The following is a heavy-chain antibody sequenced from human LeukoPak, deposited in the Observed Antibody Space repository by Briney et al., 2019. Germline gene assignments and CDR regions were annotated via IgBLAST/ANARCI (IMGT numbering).Heavy chain of an antibody. J-gene: IGHJ4*02. CDR2: ISAYNGNT. D-gene: IGHD3-10*01. V-gene: IGHV1-18*01. CDR3: ARDRAQYYYGSGGRYPRFDY. Sequence: GASVKVSCKASGYTFTSYAMHWVRQAPGQGLEWMGWISAYNGNTNYAQKLQGRVTMTTDTSTSTAYMELRSLRSDDTAVYYCARDRAQYYYGSGGRYPRFDYWGQGTLVTVSS. CDR1: GYTFTSYA.